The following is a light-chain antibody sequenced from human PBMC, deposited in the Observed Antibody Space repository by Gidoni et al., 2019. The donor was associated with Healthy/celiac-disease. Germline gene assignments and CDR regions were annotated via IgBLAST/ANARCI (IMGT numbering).Light chain of an antibody. CDR2: RNN. V-gene: IGLV1-47*01. CDR1: SSNIGSNY. Sequence: QSVLTQPPSASGTPGQRVTISCSGSSSNIGSNYVYWYQQLPGTAPKLLIYRNNQRPSGVPDRFSGYKSGNSASLAISGLRSEDEADYYCAAWDDSLSGYVFGTGTKVTVL. J-gene: IGLJ1*01. CDR3: AAWDDSLSGYV.